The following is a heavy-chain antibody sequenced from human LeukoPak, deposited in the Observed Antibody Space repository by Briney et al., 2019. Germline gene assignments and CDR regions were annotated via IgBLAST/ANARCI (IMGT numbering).Heavy chain of an antibody. V-gene: IGHV4-34*01. J-gene: IGHJ6*02. Sequence: SETLSLTCAVYGGSFSDYYWSWIRQPPGKGLEWIGEINHSGSTNYNPSLKSRVTISVDASKNQFSLNLNSVTAADTAVYYCASSPGAVPYYGMDVWGQGTTVTVSS. CDR2: INHSGST. CDR3: ASSPGAVPYYGMDV. D-gene: IGHD4-17*01. CDR1: GGSFSDYY.